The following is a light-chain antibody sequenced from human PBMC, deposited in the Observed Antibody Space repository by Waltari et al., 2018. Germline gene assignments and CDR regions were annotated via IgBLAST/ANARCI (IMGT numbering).Light chain of an antibody. J-gene: IGLJ2*01. CDR3: YSTDSSGNPS. Sequence: SYELTQPPSVPVSPGQTAKLPCSGDALPKQYASWYQQKSGQAPVPVLYEDSKRPSGIPGRFSGSSSGTMATLTISGAQVEDEADYYCYSTDSSGNPSFGGGTKLTVL. CDR2: EDS. V-gene: IGLV3-10*01. CDR1: ALPKQY.